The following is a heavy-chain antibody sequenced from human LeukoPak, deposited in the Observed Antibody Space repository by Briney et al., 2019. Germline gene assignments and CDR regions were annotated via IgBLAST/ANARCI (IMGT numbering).Heavy chain of an antibody. J-gene: IGHJ4*02. CDR3: ARVGHDSSGYYYAFDY. Sequence: GGSLRLSCAASGFTFSSYEMNWVRQAPGKGLEWVSGINWNGGSTGYADSVKGRFTISRDNAKNSLYPQMNSLRAEDTALYYCARVGHDSSGYYYAFDYWGQGTLVTVSS. D-gene: IGHD3-22*01. CDR1: GFTFSSYE. V-gene: IGHV3-20*04. CDR2: INWNGGST.